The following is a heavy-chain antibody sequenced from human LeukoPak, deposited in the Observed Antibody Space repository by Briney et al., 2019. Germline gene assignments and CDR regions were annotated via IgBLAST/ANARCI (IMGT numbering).Heavy chain of an antibody. CDR3: ARAHGTHSSGYYDY. J-gene: IGHJ4*02. D-gene: IGHD3-22*01. CDR2: IIPILGTA. Sequence: SVKVSCKASGGTFSSYTISWVRQAPGQGLEWMGRIIPILGTANYAQKFQGRVTITADKSTSTAYMELSSLRSEDTAVYYCARAHGTHSSGYYDYWGQGTLVTVSS. CDR1: GGTFSSYT. V-gene: IGHV1-69*08.